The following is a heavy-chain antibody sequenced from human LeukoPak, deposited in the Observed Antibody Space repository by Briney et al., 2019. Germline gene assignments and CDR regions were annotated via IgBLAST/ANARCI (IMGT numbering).Heavy chain of an antibody. CDR3: ARDHGYSSSWYPNYFDY. V-gene: IGHV3-48*03. Sequence: GGSLRLSCAASGFTFSSYEMNWVRQAPGKGLEWVSYISSGGSTIYYADSVKGRFTISRDNAKNSLYLQMNSLRAEDTAVYYCARDHGYSSSWYPNYFDYWGQGTLVTVSS. CDR2: ISSGGSTI. D-gene: IGHD6-13*01. J-gene: IGHJ4*02. CDR1: GFTFSSYE.